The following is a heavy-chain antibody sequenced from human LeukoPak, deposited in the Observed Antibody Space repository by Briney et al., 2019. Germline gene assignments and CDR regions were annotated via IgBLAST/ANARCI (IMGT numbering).Heavy chain of an antibody. V-gene: IGHV1-46*01. D-gene: IGHD6-13*01. CDR2: INPDGGST. CDR1: VYTFSRYW. J-gene: IGHJ4*02. Sequence: APVKSSCKTSVYTFSRYWIWWGRQAPGQGLERIGLINPDGGSTPYAHRFQGRVTMTRDTSTSTVYMDLSSLRSEDTAVYYCARAPRNSSTMLDYWGQGTLVTVSS. CDR3: ARAPRNSSTMLDY.